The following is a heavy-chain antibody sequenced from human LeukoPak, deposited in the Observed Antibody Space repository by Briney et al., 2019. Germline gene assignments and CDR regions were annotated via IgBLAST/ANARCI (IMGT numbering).Heavy chain of an antibody. CDR2: MSPDIGNT. D-gene: IGHD6-13*01. J-gene: IGHJ4*02. CDR1: GCTFTSYD. CDR3: ARGPPESSSSDY. Sequence: ASVKVSRKASGCTFTSYDINWVRQAPRQGREWMGWMSPDIGNTDYAQKFQGRVTMTRNTSMSTAYMELSSLRSEDTAVYYCARGPPESSSSDYWGQGTLVTVSS. V-gene: IGHV1-8*01.